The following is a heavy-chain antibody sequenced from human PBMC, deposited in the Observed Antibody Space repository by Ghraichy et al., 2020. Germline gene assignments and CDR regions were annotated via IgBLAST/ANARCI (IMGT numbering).Heavy chain of an antibody. D-gene: IGHD3-3*01. CDR3: ARVGDFWSGFRNGMDV. V-gene: IGHV3-7*01. Sequence: GGSLRLSCAASGFSFSSYWMSWVRQAPGKGLEWVAYINDDGSEYYYMDSVKGRFTISRDNARTSLYLQMNSLRAEDSALYYCARVGDFWSGFRNGMDVWGQGTTATVSS. CDR1: GFSFSSYW. CDR2: INDDGSEY. J-gene: IGHJ6*02.